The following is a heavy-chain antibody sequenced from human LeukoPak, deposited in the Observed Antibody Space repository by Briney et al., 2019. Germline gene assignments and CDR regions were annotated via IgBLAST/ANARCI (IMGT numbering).Heavy chain of an antibody. CDR3: ASGLLYCSSTSCYRPYYYYMDV. D-gene: IGHD2-2*02. J-gene: IGHJ6*03. Sequence: ASVKVSCKASGGTFSSYAISWVRQAPGQGLEWMGGIIPIFGTANYAQKFQGRVTITADESTSTAYMELSSLRSEDTAAYYCASGLLYCSSTSCYRPYYYYMDVWGKGTTVTISS. V-gene: IGHV1-69*13. CDR2: IIPIFGTA. CDR1: GGTFSSYA.